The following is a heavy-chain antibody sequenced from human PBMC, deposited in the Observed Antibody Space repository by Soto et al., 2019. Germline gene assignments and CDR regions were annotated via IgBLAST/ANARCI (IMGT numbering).Heavy chain of an antibody. CDR2: IYHSGST. V-gene: IGHV4-4*02. J-gene: IGHJ5*02. D-gene: IGHD6-13*01. Sequence: QVQLQESGPGLVKPSGTLSLTCAVSGGSISSSNWWSWVRQPPGKGLEWIGEIYHSGSTNYNPSLKSRVTISVDKSKNQFSLKLSSVTAADTAVYYCARDASYSSSWYDRNNWFDPWGQGTLVTVSS. CDR3: ARDASYSSSWYDRNNWFDP. CDR1: GGSISSSNW.